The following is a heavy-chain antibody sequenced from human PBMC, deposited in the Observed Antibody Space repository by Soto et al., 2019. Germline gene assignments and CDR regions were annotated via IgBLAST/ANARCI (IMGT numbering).Heavy chain of an antibody. V-gene: IGHV1-18*01. CDR1: GYTFTSYG. D-gene: IGHD6-19*01. Sequence: ASVKVSCKASGYTFTSYGISWVRQAPGQGLEWMGWISAYNGNTNYAQKLQGRVTMTTDTSTSTAYMELRSLRSDDTAVYYCASDPPLYSSGWLGAFDLWGQGTMVTVSS. CDR3: ASDPPLYSSGWLGAFDL. CDR2: ISAYNGNT. J-gene: IGHJ3*01.